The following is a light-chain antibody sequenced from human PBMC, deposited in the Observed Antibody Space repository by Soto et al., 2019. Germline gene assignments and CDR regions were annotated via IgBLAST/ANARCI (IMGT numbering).Light chain of an antibody. CDR3: QSYDSSLSGWV. V-gene: IGLV1-40*01. CDR1: SSNIGAGYD. J-gene: IGLJ3*02. Sequence: QSVLTQPPSVSGAPGQRVTISCTGSSSNIGAGYDVHWYQQLPGTAPKLLIYGNTNRPSGVPDRFSGSKSGTSASLAITGLHADDEADYYCQSYDSSLSGWVFGGGTKVTAL. CDR2: GNT.